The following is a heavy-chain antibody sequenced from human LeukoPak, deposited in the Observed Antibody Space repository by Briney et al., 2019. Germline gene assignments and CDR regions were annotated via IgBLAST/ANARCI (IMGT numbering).Heavy chain of an antibody. Sequence: PGGSLRLSCAASGFTFSSYSMNWVRQAPGKGLEWVAFIRYDGSNKYYADSVKGRFTISRDNSKNTLYLQMNSLRAEDTAVYYCAKDGRDFLIPGYSYGYYYYYYMDVWGKGTTVTISS. CDR1: GFTFSSYS. D-gene: IGHD5-18*01. J-gene: IGHJ6*03. CDR2: IRYDGSNK. CDR3: AKDGRDFLIPGYSYGYYYYYYMDV. V-gene: IGHV3-30*02.